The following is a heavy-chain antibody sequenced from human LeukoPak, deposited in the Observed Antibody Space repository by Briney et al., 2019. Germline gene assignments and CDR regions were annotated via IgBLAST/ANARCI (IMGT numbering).Heavy chain of an antibody. CDR2: ISSSSSYR. CDR1: GFTFSSCS. J-gene: IGHJ4*02. CDR3: ASGITMVRGPTHFDY. Sequence: PGGSLRLSCAASGFTFSSCSMNWVRQAPGKGLEWVSSISSSSSYRYYADSVKGRFTISRDNAKNSLYLQMNSLRAEDTAVYYCASGITMVRGPTHFDYWGQGTLVTVSS. V-gene: IGHV3-21*01. D-gene: IGHD3-10*01.